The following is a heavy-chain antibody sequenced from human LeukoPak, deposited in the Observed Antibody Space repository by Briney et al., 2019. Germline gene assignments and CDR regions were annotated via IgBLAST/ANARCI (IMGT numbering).Heavy chain of an antibody. J-gene: IGHJ4*02. CDR1: GGSFSGYY. V-gene: IGHV3-21*01. D-gene: IGHD6-13*01. CDR2: ISSSSSYI. Sequence: PSETLSLTCAVYGGSFSGYYWSWIRQAPGKGLEWVSSISSSSSYIYYADSVKGRFTISRDNAKNSLYLQMNSLRAEDTAVYYCARDAVAAGTDYWGQGTLVTVSS. CDR3: ARDAVAAGTDY.